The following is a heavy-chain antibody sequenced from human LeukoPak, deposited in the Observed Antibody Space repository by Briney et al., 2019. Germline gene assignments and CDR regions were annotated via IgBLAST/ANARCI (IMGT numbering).Heavy chain of an antibody. J-gene: IGHJ6*03. D-gene: IGHD2-2*01. V-gene: IGHV1-18*01. CDR1: GYTFTSYG. CDR3: ARVGIVVVSYYYYMDV. CDR2: ISAYNGNT. Sequence: ASVKVSCKASGYTFTSYGISWVRQAPGQGLEWMGWISAYNGNTNYAQKLQGRVTMTTDTSTSTAYMELRSLRSDDTAVYYCARVGIVVVSYYYYMDVWGKGTTVTVSS.